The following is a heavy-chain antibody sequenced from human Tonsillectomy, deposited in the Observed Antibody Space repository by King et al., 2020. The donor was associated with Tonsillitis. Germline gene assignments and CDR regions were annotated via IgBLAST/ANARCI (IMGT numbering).Heavy chain of an antibody. Sequence: DVQLVESGGGLVHPGGSLRLSCAASGFMFDDCAMHWVRQAPGKGLEWVSGINWSGGSIGYTDSVKGRFTISSDNAKKSLYLQMNSLRAEDTALYYCAKGIFGMITPFDYWGQGTLVTVSS. V-gene: IGHV3-9*01. CDR1: GFMFDDCA. CDR2: INWSGGSI. CDR3: AKGIFGMITPFDY. D-gene: IGHD3-16*01. J-gene: IGHJ4*02.